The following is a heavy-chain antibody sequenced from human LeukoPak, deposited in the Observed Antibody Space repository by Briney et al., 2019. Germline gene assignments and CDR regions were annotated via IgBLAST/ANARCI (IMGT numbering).Heavy chain of an antibody. CDR1: GGTFSSCA. J-gene: IGHJ4*02. Sequence: SVKVSCKASGGTFSSCAISWVRQAPGQGLEWMGGIIPIFGTANYAQKFQGRVTITADESTSTAYMELSSLRSEDTAVYYCARESGGSSGYYLFDYWGQGTLVTVSS. V-gene: IGHV1-69*13. CDR2: IIPIFGTA. D-gene: IGHD3-22*01. CDR3: ARESGGSSGYYLFDY.